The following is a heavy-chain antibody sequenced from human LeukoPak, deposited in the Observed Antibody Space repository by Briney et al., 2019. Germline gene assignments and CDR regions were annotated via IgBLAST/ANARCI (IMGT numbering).Heavy chain of an antibody. CDR2: ISAYNGYT. CDR1: GYTFTSYG. V-gene: IGHV1-18*01. CDR3: ARIEMATLTFDY. D-gene: IGHD5-24*01. J-gene: IGHJ4*02. Sequence: ASVKVSCKASGYTFTSYGISWVRQAPGQGLEWMGWISAYNGYTNYAQKFQGRVTMTRDTSISTAYMELSRLRSDDTAVYYCARIEMATLTFDYWGQGTLVTVSS.